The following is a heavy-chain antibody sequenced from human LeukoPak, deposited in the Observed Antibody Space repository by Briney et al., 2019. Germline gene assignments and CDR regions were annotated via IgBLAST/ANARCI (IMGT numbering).Heavy chain of an antibody. V-gene: IGHV4-31*03. D-gene: IGHD1-26*01. CDR2: MYFSGST. J-gene: IGHJ3*02. Sequence: SETLSLTCSVSGGSIRSGGFYWSWIRQHPGKGLEFIGYMYFSGSTLYNPSLRSRVSISVDTSKNQFSLKLTSVTAADTAVYYCAKSGSSIAFEIWGQGTMVTVSS. CDR3: AKSGSSIAFEI. CDR1: GGSIRSGGFY.